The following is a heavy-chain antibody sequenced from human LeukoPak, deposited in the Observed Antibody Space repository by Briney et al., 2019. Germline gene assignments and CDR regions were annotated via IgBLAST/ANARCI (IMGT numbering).Heavy chain of an antibody. D-gene: IGHD3-22*01. J-gene: IGHJ1*01. V-gene: IGHV1-69*01. Sequence: SVKVSCKASGGTFSRYAISWVRQAPGQGLEWMGGIIPIFGTANYAQKFQGRVTITADESTSTAYMELSSLRSEDTAVYYCARDMPPQKYYYDSSGYGLVWGQGTLVTVSS. CDR1: GGTFSRYA. CDR2: IIPIFGTA. CDR3: ARDMPPQKYYYDSSGYGLV.